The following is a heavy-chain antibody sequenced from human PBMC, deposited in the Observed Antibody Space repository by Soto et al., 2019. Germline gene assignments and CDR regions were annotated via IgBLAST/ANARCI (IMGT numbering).Heavy chain of an antibody. CDR2: ISYDGSNK. CDR3: AKDALGSTYYYGMDX. D-gene: IGHD3-10*01. CDR1: GFTFSSYG. V-gene: IGHV3-30*18. J-gene: IGHJ6*02. Sequence: GGSLRLSFAASGFTFSSYGMHWVRQAPGKGLEWVSVISYDGSNKYYADSVKGRFTISRDNSKNTLYLQMNSLRAEETAVYYCAKDALGSTYYYGMDXWGQGTTVTVS.